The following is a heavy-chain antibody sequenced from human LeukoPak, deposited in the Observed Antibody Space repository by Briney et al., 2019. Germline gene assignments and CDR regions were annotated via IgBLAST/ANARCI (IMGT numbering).Heavy chain of an antibody. CDR1: GGSIISSSYY. D-gene: IGHD3-9*01. J-gene: IGHJ4*02. V-gene: IGHV4-39*01. CDR3: KTAYEILTGLEYYFDY. Sequence: PSATLSLTCTVSGGSIISSSYYWGWIRQPPGKGLEWIGRIYYSGSTYYNPSLKSRVTISVDTSKNQFSLKLSSVTAADIFFFKRKTAYEILTGLEYYFDYWGQGTLVTVSS. CDR2: IYYSGST.